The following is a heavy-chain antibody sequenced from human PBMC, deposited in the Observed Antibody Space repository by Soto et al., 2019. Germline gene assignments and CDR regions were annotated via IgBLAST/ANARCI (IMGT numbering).Heavy chain of an antibody. CDR2: ISAYNGNT. Sequence: ASVKVSCKASGYTFTSYGISCVRQAPGQGLEWMGWISAYNGNTNYAQKLQGRVTMTTDTSTSTAYMELRSLRSDDTAVYYCARDGGYCSSTSCYVGAFDIWGQGTMVTVSS. J-gene: IGHJ3*02. D-gene: IGHD2-2*01. CDR1: GYTFTSYG. V-gene: IGHV1-18*01. CDR3: ARDGGYCSSTSCYVGAFDI.